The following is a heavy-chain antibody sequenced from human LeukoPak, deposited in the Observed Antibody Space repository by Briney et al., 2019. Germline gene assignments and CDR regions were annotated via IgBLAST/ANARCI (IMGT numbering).Heavy chain of an antibody. D-gene: IGHD3-22*01. CDR2: IYPGDSDT. V-gene: IGHV5-51*01. CDR3: ARSVVVGDFDY. Sequence: GESLKISCKGSGYSFTSNWIGCWRQMPPEKLLWRGIIYPGDSDTRYSPSFQGQVTISADKSITTAYLQWSTLTASDSAMYYCARSVVVGDFDYWGQGTLVTVSS. CDR1: GYSFTSNW. J-gene: IGHJ4*02.